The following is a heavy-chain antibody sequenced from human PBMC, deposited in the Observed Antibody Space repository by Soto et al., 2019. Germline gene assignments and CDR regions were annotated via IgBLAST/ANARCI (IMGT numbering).Heavy chain of an antibody. CDR2: IYPGDSDT. CDR1: GYSFTSYW. V-gene: IGHV5-51*01. D-gene: IGHD1-26*01. CDR3: ARLGAAGSGPNDAFDI. Sequence: GESLKISCKGSGYSFTSYWIGWVRQMPGKGLEWMGIIYPGDSDTRYSPSFQGQVTISADKSISTAYLQWSSLKASDTAMYYCARLGAAGSGPNDAFDIWGQGTMVPVSS. J-gene: IGHJ3*02.